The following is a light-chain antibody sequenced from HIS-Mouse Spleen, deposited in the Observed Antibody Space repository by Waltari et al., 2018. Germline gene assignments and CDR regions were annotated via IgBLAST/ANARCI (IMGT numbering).Light chain of an antibody. V-gene: IGKV4-1*01. Sequence: DIVMTQSPDSLAVSLGERATINCKSSQSVFYSSNNKNYLAWYQQKPGQPPKLLIYWASTRESGVPDRCSGSGSGTDFTLTISSLQAEDVAVYYCQQYYSTPFGPGTKVDIK. CDR2: WAS. CDR1: QSVFYSSNNKNY. J-gene: IGKJ3*01. CDR3: QQYYSTP.